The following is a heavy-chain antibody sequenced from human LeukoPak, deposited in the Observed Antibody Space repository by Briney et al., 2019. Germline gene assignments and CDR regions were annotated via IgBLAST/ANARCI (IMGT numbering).Heavy chain of an antibody. CDR2: IYYSGTT. J-gene: IGHJ4*02. Sequence: SETLSLTCTVSGGSISSGDYYWSWIRQPPGKGLEWIGYIYYSGTTYYNPSLKSRVTISVDTSKNQFSLKPTSVTAADTAVYFCARGPYGSGSYYWSQGTLVTVSS. CDR1: GGSISSGDYY. CDR3: ARGPYGSGSYY. V-gene: IGHV4-30-4*01. D-gene: IGHD3-10*01.